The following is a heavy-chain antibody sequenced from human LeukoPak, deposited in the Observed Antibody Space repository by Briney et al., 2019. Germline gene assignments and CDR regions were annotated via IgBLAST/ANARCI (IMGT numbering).Heavy chain of an antibody. J-gene: IGHJ4*02. D-gene: IGHD3-9*01. CDR2: ISGGGGST. CDR1: GFTFSSYA. V-gene: IGHV3-23*01. CDR3: AKDPYYDILTGATAIDY. Sequence: PGGSLRLSCAASGFTFSSYAMSWVRQAPGKGLEWVSAISGGGGSTYYADSVKGRFTISRDNSKNTLYLQMNSLRAEDTAVYYCAKDPYYDILTGATAIDYWGQGTLVTVSS.